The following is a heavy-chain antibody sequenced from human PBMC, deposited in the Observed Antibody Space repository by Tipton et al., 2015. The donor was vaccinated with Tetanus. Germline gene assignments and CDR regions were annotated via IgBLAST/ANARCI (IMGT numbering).Heavy chain of an antibody. CDR3: AEDSGGGLRWYLDAFDI. CDR1: GFTFSSYG. D-gene: IGHD4-23*01. Sequence: SLRLSCAASGFTFSSYGMHWVRQAPGKGLEWVAVISYDGSNKYYADSVKGRFTISRDNSKNTLYLQMNSLRAEDTAVYYCAEDSGGGLRWYLDAFDIWGQGTMVTVSS. V-gene: IGHV3-30*18. CDR2: ISYDGSNK. J-gene: IGHJ3*02.